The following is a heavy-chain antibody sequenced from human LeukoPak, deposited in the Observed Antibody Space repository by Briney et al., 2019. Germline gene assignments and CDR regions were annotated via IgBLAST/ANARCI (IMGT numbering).Heavy chain of an antibody. D-gene: IGHD3-16*02. J-gene: IGHJ4*02. CDR3: ARGVTGHYDYVWGSYRYAPFDC. V-gene: IGHV4-34*01. Sequence: PSETLPLTCAAYGGSFSGYYWSWIRQPPGKGLEWIGEINHSGSTNYNPSLKSRVTISVDTSKNQFSLKLSSVTAADTAVYYCARGVTGHYDYVWGSYRYAPFDCWGQGTLVTVSS. CDR1: GGSFSGYY. CDR2: INHSGST.